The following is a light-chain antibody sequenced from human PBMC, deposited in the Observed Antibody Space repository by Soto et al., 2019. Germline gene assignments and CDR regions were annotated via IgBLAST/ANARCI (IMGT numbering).Light chain of an antibody. CDR3: LRHDLYPWT. Sequence: DIQMTQSPSAMSASVGDRVNITCRASQGISNYLAWFQLKPGKVPKRLMYAASTLQGGVPSRFSGSGSGTEFTLTISSLQPEDFATYYCLRHDLYPWTFGQGTKVDIK. CDR1: QGISNY. J-gene: IGKJ1*01. V-gene: IGKV1-17*03. CDR2: AAS.